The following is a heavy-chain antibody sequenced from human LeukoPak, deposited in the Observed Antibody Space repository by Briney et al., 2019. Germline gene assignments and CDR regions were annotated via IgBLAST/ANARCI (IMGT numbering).Heavy chain of an antibody. D-gene: IGHD3-16*02. CDR1: GGSISSGAYY. J-gene: IGHJ4*02. CDR3: ARGGGVVWGSYRYTYYFDY. Sequence: SVTLSLTCTVSGGSISSGAYYWSWIRQPPGKGLEWIGYIYYSGSTNYNPSLKSRVTISVDTSKNQFSLKLSSVTAADTAVYYCARGGGVVWGSYRYTYYFDYWGQGTLVTVSS. V-gene: IGHV4-61*08. CDR2: IYYSGST.